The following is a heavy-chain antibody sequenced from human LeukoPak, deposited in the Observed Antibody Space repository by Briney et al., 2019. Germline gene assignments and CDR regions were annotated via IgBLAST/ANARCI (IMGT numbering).Heavy chain of an antibody. CDR3: ARDHHGPLWFGELSTFHFDY. CDR2: ISSSSSYI. D-gene: IGHD3-10*01. Sequence: PGGSLRLSCAASGFTFSGYSMNLVRQAPGKGLEWVSSISSSSSYIYYADSVKGRFTISRDNAKNSLYPQMNSLRAEDTAVYYCARDHHGPLWFGELSTFHFDYWGQGTLVTVSS. J-gene: IGHJ4*02. CDR1: GFTFSGYS. V-gene: IGHV3-21*01.